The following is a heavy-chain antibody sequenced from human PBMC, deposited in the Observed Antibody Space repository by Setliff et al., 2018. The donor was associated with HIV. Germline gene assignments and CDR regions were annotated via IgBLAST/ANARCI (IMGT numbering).Heavy chain of an antibody. CDR2: IKQDGSEK. V-gene: IGHV3-7*03. CDR1: GFTFSTYW. Sequence: GGSLRLSCAASGFTFSTYWMSWVRQAPGKGLEWVANIKQDGSEKYYVDSVKGRFTISRDNAKNSLYLQMNSLRAEDTAVYYCARASYYYDSSGWVDYWGQGTLVTVSS. CDR3: ARASYYYDSSGWVDY. J-gene: IGHJ4*02. D-gene: IGHD3-22*01.